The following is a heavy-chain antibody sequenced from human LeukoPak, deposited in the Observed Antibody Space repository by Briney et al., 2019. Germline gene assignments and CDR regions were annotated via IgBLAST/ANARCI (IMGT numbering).Heavy chain of an antibody. V-gene: IGHV4-34*01. CDR2: INHSGST. CDR1: GGSLSGYY. J-gene: IGHJ4*02. CDR3: ARLIRYCTNGVCYKAIYYFDY. Sequence: SETLSLTCAVYGGSLSGYYWSWIRQPPGKGLEWIGEINHSGSTNYNPSLKSRVTISVDTSKNQFSLKLSSVTAADTAVYYCARLIRYCTNGVCYKAIYYFDYWGQGTLVTVSS. D-gene: IGHD2-8*01.